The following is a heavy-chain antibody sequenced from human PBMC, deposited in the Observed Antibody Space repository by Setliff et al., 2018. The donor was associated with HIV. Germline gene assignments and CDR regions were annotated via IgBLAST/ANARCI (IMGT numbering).Heavy chain of an antibody. Sequence: PGGSLRLSCTASGFTFGDYAMSWVRQAPGKGLEWVSYISMSSHTSVIYSDSVKGRFTISRDNAGNSFYLQMNSLRVDDTAVYFCARDKWASGFDFWGHGTLVTVSS. J-gene: IGHJ4*01. CDR1: GFTFGDYA. V-gene: IGHV3-48*01. D-gene: IGHD1-26*01. CDR2: ISMSSHTSV. CDR3: ARDKWASGFDF.